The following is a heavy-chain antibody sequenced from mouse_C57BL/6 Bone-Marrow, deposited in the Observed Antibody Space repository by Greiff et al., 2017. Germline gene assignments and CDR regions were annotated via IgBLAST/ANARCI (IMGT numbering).Heavy chain of an antibody. CDR3: AYYSNYFYYAMDY. CDR2: IGPGSGST. CDR1: GYTFTDYY. J-gene: IGHJ4*01. D-gene: IGHD2-5*01. Sequence: VQLQQSGAELVKPGASVKISCKASGYTFTDYYINWVKQRPGQGLEWIGKIGPGSGSTYYNEKFKGKATLTADKSSSTAYMQLSSLTSEYSAVYFCAYYSNYFYYAMDYWGQGTSVTVSS. V-gene: IGHV1-77*01.